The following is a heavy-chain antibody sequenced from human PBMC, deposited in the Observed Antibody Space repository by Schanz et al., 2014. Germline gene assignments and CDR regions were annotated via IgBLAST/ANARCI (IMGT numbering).Heavy chain of an antibody. CDR3: ARAKRFGDMDV. CDR1: GYAFTTYG. V-gene: IGHV1-18*01. J-gene: IGHJ6*02. D-gene: IGHD3-10*01. Sequence: QVQLVQSGAEVKKPGASVRVSCKVSGYAFTTYGISWVRQAPGQGLEWMGWISPYNGNTNYAPKVQGRLTMTTDTSTSTAYMELRSLRADDTAVYCCARAKRFGDMDVWGQGTTVTVSS. CDR2: ISPYNGNT.